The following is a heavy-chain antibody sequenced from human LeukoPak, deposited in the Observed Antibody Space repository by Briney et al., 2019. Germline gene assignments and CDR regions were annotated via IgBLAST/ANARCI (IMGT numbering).Heavy chain of an antibody. CDR2: IYYSGSI. J-gene: IGHJ3*02. CDR1: GGSITSYY. CDR3: ARARRYCSSTSCGQGAFDI. Sequence: SETLSLTCTVSGGSITSYYWSWIRQPPGKGLEWIGYIYYSGSIDYNPSLKSRVTISVDTSKSQFSLKLSSVTAADTAVYFCARARRYCSSTSCGQGAFDIWGQGTMVTVSS. V-gene: IGHV4-59*01. D-gene: IGHD2-2*01.